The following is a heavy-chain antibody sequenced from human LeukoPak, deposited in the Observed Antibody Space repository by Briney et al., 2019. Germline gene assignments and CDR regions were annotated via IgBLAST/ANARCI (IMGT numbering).Heavy chain of an antibody. Sequence: SETLSLTCAVYGGSFSGYYWSWIRQPPGKGLEWIGEINHSGSTNYNPSLKSRVTISVDTSKNQFSLKLSSVTAADTAVFYCARGEYSSGWYFDYWGQGTLVTVSS. J-gene: IGHJ4*02. CDR2: INHSGST. CDR1: GGSFSGYY. V-gene: IGHV4-34*01. D-gene: IGHD6-19*01. CDR3: ARGEYSSGWYFDY.